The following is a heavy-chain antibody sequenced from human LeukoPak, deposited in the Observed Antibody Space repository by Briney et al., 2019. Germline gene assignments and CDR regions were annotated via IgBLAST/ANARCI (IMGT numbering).Heavy chain of an antibody. V-gene: IGHV4-4*07. CDR3: AIMVRGVSSFDY. CDR1: GGSVSSYY. Sequence: SETLSLTCTFSGGSVSSYYWSWIRQPAGKGLEWIGRIYTSGSTYYNPSLKSRVTISVDTSKNQFSLKLSSVTAADTAVYYCAIMVRGVSSFDYWGQGTLVTVSS. D-gene: IGHD3-10*01. CDR2: IYTSGST. J-gene: IGHJ4*02.